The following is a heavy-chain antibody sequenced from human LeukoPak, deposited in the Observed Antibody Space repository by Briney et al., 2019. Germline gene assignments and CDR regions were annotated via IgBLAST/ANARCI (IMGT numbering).Heavy chain of an antibody. CDR2: INSKSGGT. Sequence: VASVTVSCKASGYIFTDYYLHWVRQAPGQGLEWMGWINSKSGGTKYVETFQGRVTITRDTSISTAYMELSRLRSGDTAVYYCARGSYYDSRARIPSEVWGQGTMVTVSS. CDR1: GYIFTDYY. V-gene: IGHV1-2*02. J-gene: IGHJ3*01. CDR3: ARGSYYDSRARIPSEV. D-gene: IGHD3-22*01.